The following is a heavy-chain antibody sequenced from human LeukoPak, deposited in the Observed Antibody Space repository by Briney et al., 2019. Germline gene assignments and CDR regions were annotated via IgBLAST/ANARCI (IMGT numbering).Heavy chain of an antibody. CDR1: GFTLIGYE. CDR3: VRGTYGGYAPYFVN. J-gene: IGHJ4*02. Sequence: SGGSLRLSCAASGFTLIGYEMNWVRQAPGKGLEWVSYISSSGSTKKYVDSVKGRFTTSRDDAKNSLFLQMNTLRAEDTAIYYCVRGTYGGYAPYFVNWGQGSLVTVSS. V-gene: IGHV3-48*03. CDR2: ISSSGSTK. D-gene: IGHD4-17*01.